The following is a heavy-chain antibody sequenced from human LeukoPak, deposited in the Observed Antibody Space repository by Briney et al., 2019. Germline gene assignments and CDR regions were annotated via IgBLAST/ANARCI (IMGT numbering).Heavy chain of an antibody. D-gene: IGHD3-10*01. Sequence: SETLSLTCTVSGGSISSYYWSWIRQPPGKGLEWIGYIYYSGSTNYNPSLKSRVTISVDTSKNQFSLKLSSVTAADTAVYYCARSGDRLYNWFDPWGQGTLVTVSS. V-gene: IGHV4-59*01. CDR2: IYYSGST. CDR3: ARSGDRLYNWFDP. J-gene: IGHJ5*02. CDR1: GGSISSYY.